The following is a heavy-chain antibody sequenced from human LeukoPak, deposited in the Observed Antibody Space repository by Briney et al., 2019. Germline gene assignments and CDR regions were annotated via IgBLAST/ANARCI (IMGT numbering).Heavy chain of an antibody. J-gene: IGHJ4*02. CDR1: GFTFSSYG. CDR2: ISGSGGST. Sequence: GGSLRLSCAASGFTFSSYGISWLRQAPGKGLEWVSGISGSGGSTYYADSVRGRFTISKDYSKNTLYLQMNSLRAEDTALYYCAKDFHDNIGYSPPAYFFDYWGQGTLVTVSS. CDR3: AKDFHDNIGYSPPAYFFDY. D-gene: IGHD3-22*01. V-gene: IGHV3-23*01.